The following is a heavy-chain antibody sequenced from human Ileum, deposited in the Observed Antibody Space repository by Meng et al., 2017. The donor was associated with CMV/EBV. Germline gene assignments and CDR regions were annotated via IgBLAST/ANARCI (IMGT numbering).Heavy chain of an antibody. D-gene: IGHD2-2*01. V-gene: IGHV1-2*02. CDR1: YTAMGYY. CDR3: AARYCSTTTCLPIGKFDP. J-gene: IGHJ5*02. Sequence: YTAMGYYVHGLRQAPGQGLEWMGWSNSNSGGTNYAQKFQGRVNMTRDTSISTTDMELSRLIPDDTGVYYCAARYCSTTTCLPIGKFDPWGQGTLVTVSS. CDR2: SNSNSGGT.